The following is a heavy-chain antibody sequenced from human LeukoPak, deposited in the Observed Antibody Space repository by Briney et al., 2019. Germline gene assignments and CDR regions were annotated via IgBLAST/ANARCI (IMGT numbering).Heavy chain of an antibody. Sequence: ASVKVSCKASGYTFTGYYMHWVRQAPGQGLEWMGWINPNSGGTNYAQKFQGRVTMTRDTSISTAYMELSRLRSDDTAVYHCARDPYGIVVVPAADRTNWFDPWGQGTLVTVSS. D-gene: IGHD2-2*01. CDR2: INPNSGGT. J-gene: IGHJ5*02. CDR1: GYTFTGYY. CDR3: ARDPYGIVVVPAADRTNWFDP. V-gene: IGHV1-2*02.